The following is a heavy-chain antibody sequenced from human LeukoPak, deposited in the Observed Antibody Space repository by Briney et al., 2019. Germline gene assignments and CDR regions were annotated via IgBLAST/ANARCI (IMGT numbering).Heavy chain of an antibody. V-gene: IGHV4-59*01. CDR2: IYYSGST. Sequence: DPSETLSLTCAVYGGSFSGYYWNWIRQPPGKGLEWIGYIYYSGSTNYNPSLKSRVTISVDTSKNQFSLKLSSVTAADTAVYYCARGDSGYDYWGQGTLVTVSS. CDR1: GGSFSGYY. J-gene: IGHJ4*02. CDR3: ARGDSGYDY. D-gene: IGHD5-12*01.